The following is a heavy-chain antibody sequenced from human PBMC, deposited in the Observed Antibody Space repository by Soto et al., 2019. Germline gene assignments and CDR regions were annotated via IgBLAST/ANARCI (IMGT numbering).Heavy chain of an antibody. CDR2: ISYSADKT. Sequence: PGGSQRLSCAASGFTFSNYVMNWVRQAPGKGLEWVSTISYSADKTFYADSVKGRFTISRDNSRDTLFLQMNSLRADDAAVYYCARRARTATTNWGAFDIWGQGTMVTVSS. D-gene: IGHD1-7*01. CDR1: GFTFSNYV. J-gene: IGHJ3*02. CDR3: ARRARTATTNWGAFDI. V-gene: IGHV3-23*01.